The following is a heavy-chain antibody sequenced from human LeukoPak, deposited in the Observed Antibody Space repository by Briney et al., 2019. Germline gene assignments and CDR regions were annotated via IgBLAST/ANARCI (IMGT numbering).Heavy chain of an antibody. V-gene: IGHV3-48*04. CDR1: GFTFSTYS. CDR2: ISSSRGTI. D-gene: IGHD1-1*01. CDR3: ARDLVGTNPDSFDV. J-gene: IGHJ3*01. Sequence: GGSLRLSCEASGFTFSTYSMQWVRQAPGKGLEWVLYISSSRGTIWYADSVKGRFTISRDNAKSSLYLQMNSLRAEDTAVYYCARDLVGTNPDSFDVWSQGTMVTVSS.